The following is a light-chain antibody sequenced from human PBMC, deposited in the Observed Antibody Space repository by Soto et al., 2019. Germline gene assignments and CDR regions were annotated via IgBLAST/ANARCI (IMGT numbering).Light chain of an antibody. CDR3: QQYAGSRT. CDR1: QGITND. CDR2: AAS. V-gene: IGKV1-6*02. Sequence: ITITQSPSSLSASVRDRVTITCRASQGITNDLGWFQQKPGKAPKLLIYAASTLQSGVPSRFSGSGSGTDFTLTISRLEPEDFAVYYCQQYAGSRTFGQGTKVDI. J-gene: IGKJ1*01.